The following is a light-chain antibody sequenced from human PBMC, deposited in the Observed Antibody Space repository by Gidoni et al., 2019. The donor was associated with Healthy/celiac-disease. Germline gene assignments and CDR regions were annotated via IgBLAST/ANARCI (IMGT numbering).Light chain of an antibody. Sequence: DIVMTQSPDSLAVSLGERATINCKSSPSVLYSSNNKNYLAWYQQKPGPPPKLLIYWASTRESGVPDRFSGSGSGTDFTLTISSLQAEDVAVYYCQQYYSTPPITFGQGTRLEIK. J-gene: IGKJ5*01. CDR3: QQYYSTPPIT. CDR2: WAS. V-gene: IGKV4-1*01. CDR1: PSVLYSSNNKNY.